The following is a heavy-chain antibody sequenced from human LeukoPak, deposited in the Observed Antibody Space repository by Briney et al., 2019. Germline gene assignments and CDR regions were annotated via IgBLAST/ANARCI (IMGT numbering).Heavy chain of an antibody. J-gene: IGHJ4*02. CDR1: GYTFTSYG. CDR3: ASWGDYYDSSGYYVYFDY. Sequence: ASVKVSCKASGYTFTSYGISWVRQAPGQGLEWMGWISAYNGNTNYAQKLQGRVTMTTDTSTSTAYMELRSLRSDDTAVYYCASWGDYYDSSGYYVYFDYWGQGTLVTVSS. CDR2: ISAYNGNT. V-gene: IGHV1-18*01. D-gene: IGHD3-22*01.